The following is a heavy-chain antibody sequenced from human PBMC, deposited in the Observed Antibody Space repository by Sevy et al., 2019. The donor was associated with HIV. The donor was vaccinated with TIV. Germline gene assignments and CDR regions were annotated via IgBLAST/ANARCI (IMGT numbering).Heavy chain of an antibody. CDR3: ATAPGYYDSAPFDY. CDR2: IKSKIDGETT. D-gene: IGHD3-22*01. V-gene: IGHV3-15*01. J-gene: IGHJ4*02. CDR1: GFTFNNAW. Sequence: GGSLRLSCAVSGFTFNNAWMNXXRQAPGTGLQWVGLIKSKIDGETTDYAAPVKGRFTISRDDSKNTLYLQMNSLKIEDTAVYYCATAPGYYDSAPFDYWGPGTLVTVSS.